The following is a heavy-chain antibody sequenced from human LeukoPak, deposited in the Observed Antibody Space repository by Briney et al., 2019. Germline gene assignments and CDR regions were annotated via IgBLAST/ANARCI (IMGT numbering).Heavy chain of an antibody. CDR1: GFTFSSYW. D-gene: IGHD2-21*01. V-gene: IGHV3-74*01. CDR3: VRADSSAFDI. J-gene: IGHJ3*02. Sequence: PGGSLRLSCAASGFTFSSYWMHWVRQAPGKGLVWVSHIDTDGTTTTYADSVRGRFTLSRDNAKNTLYLPMNSLRAEDTAVYYCVRADSSAFDIWGRGTMVTVSS. CDR2: IDTDGTTT.